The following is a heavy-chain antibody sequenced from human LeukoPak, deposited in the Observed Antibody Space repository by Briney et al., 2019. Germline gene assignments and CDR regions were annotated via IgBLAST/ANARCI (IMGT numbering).Heavy chain of an antibody. Sequence: PGGSLRLSCAASGFTFSSYSMNWVRQAPGKGLEWVSSISSSSSYIYYADSVKGRFTISRDNAKNSLYLQMNSLRAEDTAVYYCARDEDGGYVVDYWGQGTLVTVSS. CDR2: ISSSSSYI. J-gene: IGHJ4*02. CDR3: ARDEDGGYVVDY. V-gene: IGHV3-21*01. CDR1: GFTFSSYS. D-gene: IGHD5-12*01.